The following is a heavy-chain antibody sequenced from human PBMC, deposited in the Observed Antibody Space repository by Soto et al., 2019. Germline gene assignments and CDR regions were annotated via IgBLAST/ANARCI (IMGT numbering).Heavy chain of an antibody. J-gene: IGHJ6*02. CDR1: GFTFSSYE. V-gene: IGHV3-48*03. Sequence: GGSLRLSCAASGFTFSSYEMNWVRQAPGKGLEWVSYISSSGSTIYYADSVKGRFTISRDNAKNSLYLQMNSLRAEDTAVYYCAGVVTAMVSYYYYGMDVWGQGTTVTVSS. D-gene: IGHD5-18*01. CDR3: AGVVTAMVSYYYYGMDV. CDR2: ISSSGSTI.